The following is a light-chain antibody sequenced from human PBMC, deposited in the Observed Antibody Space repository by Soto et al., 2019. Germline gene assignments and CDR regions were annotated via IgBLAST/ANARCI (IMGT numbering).Light chain of an antibody. J-gene: IGKJ4*01. CDR1: QDIRNY. Sequence: DIQMTQSPSSLSASVGDRVTITCQASQDIRNYLNWYQQKPGKAPKLLIYDASNLETGVPSRFSGSGSGTDFTFTISSLQPEDIATFYCQHHDGLPLTFGGGTKVEI. V-gene: IGKV1-33*01. CDR2: DAS. CDR3: QHHDGLPLT.